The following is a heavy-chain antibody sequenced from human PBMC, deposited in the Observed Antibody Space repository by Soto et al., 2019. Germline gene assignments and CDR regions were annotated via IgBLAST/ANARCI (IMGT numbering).Heavy chain of an antibody. J-gene: IGHJ4*02. CDR3: ARGQVGYSYGSLDY. CDR1: GGSISSGDYY. Sequence: SETLSLTCTFSGGSISSGDYYLSWIRQPPGKGLEWIGYIYYSGSTYYNPSLKSRVTISVDTSKNQFSLKLSSVTAADTAVYYCARGQVGYSYGSLDYWGQGTLVTVSS. D-gene: IGHD5-18*01. V-gene: IGHV4-30-4*01. CDR2: IYYSGST.